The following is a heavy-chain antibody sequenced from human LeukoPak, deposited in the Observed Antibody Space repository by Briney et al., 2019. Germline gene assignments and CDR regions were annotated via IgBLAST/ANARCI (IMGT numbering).Heavy chain of an antibody. J-gene: IGHJ5*02. CDR2: IYLGGST. Sequence: SETLSLTCTVSGGSMSAYYWNWMRQSAGKGLEWIERIYLGGSTYYNPSLEGRVSMSVDTSKNQFSLKINSATAADTAVYYCARDVGNFANLPYYFDLWGQGTVVTVSS. D-gene: IGHD2/OR15-2a*01. CDR1: GGSMSAYY. CDR3: ARDVGNFANLPYYFDL. V-gene: IGHV4-4*07.